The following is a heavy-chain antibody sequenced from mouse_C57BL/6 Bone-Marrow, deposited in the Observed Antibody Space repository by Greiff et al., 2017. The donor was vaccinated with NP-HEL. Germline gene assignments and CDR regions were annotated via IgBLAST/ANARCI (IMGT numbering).Heavy chain of an antibody. J-gene: IGHJ4*01. V-gene: IGHV5-17*01. CDR1: GFTFSDYG. CDR2: ISSGSSTI. CDR3: AIYYGNYDYAMDY. Sequence: EVHLVESGGGLVKPGGSLKLSCAASGFTFSDYGMHWVRQAPEKGLEWVAYISSGSSTIYYADTVKGRFTISRDNAKNTLFLQMTSLRSEDTAMYYCAIYYGNYDYAMDYWGQGTSVTVSS. D-gene: IGHD2-1*01.